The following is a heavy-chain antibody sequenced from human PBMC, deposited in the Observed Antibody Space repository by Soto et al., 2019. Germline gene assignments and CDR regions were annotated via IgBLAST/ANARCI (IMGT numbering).Heavy chain of an antibody. D-gene: IGHD3-10*02. J-gene: IGHJ4*02. V-gene: IGHV4-34*01. CDR2: ITHSGST. CDR1: GGSFSGYY. Sequence: SETLSLTXAVYGGSFSGYYWTWIRQPPGKGLEWIGEITHSGSTNYNPSLKSRVTISVDTSKNQFSLNLNSVTAADTAVYYCARSSVRGWSYWGQGTLVTVSS. CDR3: ARSSVRGWSY.